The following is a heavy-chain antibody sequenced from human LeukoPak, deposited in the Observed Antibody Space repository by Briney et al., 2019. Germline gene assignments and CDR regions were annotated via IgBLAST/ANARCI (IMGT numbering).Heavy chain of an antibody. CDR1: GFSFSSHG. CDR3: ARESYRDAGIWFGELSAPDY. Sequence: GGSLRLSCTASGFSFSSHGMHWVRQAPGKGLEWVAFIRDDGINKYYADSVKGRFTISRDNSKNTLYLQMNSLRAEDTAVYYCARESYRDAGIWFGELSAPDYWGQGTLVTVSS. V-gene: IGHV3-30*02. J-gene: IGHJ4*02. D-gene: IGHD3-10*01. CDR2: IRDDGINK.